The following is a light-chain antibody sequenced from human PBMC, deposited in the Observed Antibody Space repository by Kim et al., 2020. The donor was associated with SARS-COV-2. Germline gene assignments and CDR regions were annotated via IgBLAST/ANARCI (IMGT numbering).Light chain of an antibody. CDR3: QQYADLPYG. Sequence: RGSGSVSGGNLAWYQERRGQAARLVMCGGCRRATGVPDRLSGGGSGTDFTLTSSRLEPEDFALYHCQQYADLPYGFGQGTKVDI. V-gene: IGKV3-20*01. CDR2: GGC. J-gene: IGKJ2*03. CDR1: GSVSGGN.